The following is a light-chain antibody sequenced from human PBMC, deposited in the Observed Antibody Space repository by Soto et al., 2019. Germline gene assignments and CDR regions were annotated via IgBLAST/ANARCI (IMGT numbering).Light chain of an antibody. CDR2: DAS. CDR1: QSISSW. J-gene: IGKJ2*01. CDR3: QQYKTYPYT. Sequence: DIQMTQSPSTLSASLGDRVTITCRASQSISSWLAWYHQKPGKAPKLLIYDASSLQSGVPSRFSGSGSGTEFTLIISSLQPDDFANYYGQQYKTYPYTFSQSNKLDI. V-gene: IGKV1-5*01.